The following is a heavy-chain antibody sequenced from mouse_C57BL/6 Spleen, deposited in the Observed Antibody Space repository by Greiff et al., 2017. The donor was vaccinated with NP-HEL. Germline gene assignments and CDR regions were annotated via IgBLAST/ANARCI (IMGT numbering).Heavy chain of an antibody. D-gene: IGHD2-4*01. J-gene: IGHJ2*01. CDR2: IDPENGDT. V-gene: IGHV14-4*01. CDR1: GFNIKDDY. Sequence: EVQLQQSGAELVRPGASVKLSCTASGFNIKDDYMHWVKQRPEQGLEWIGWIDPENGDTEYASKFQGKATITADTSSNTAYLQLSSLTSEDTAVYYCTTGGDHDVKDYWGQGTTLTVSS. CDR3: TTGGDHDVKDY.